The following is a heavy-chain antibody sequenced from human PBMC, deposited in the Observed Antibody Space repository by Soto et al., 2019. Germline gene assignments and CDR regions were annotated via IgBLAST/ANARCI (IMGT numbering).Heavy chain of an antibody. D-gene: IGHD3-16*01. CDR3: AMVDVYVTPSPQDV. CDR2: INAYNGNT. J-gene: IGHJ6*02. Sequence: QVQLVQSGAEVKNPGASVKVSCKASGYSFTRYGIGWARQAPGQGLEWMGWINAYNGNTNYAQNLQGRLTRTTDTSTTTAYMELRSLRSNDTAIYYCAMVDVYVTPSPQDVWGQGTTVTVSS. CDR1: GYSFTRYG. V-gene: IGHV1-18*01.